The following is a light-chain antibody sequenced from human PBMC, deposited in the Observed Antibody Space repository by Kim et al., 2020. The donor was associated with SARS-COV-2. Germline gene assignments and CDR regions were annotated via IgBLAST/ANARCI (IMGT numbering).Light chain of an antibody. CDR2: DAS. CDR3: QQRNNWPPVT. Sequence: EIVVTQSPATLSLSPGERATLSCRASPSVRNYVAWYQQRPGQAPRLLIYDASIRATGVPARFSGSGSGTDFTLTISSLEPEDSAVYYCQQRNNWPPVTFGGGTKVEIK. V-gene: IGKV3-11*01. J-gene: IGKJ4*01. CDR1: PSVRNY.